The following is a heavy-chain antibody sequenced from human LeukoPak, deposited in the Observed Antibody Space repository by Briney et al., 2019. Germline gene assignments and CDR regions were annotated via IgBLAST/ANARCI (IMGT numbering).Heavy chain of an antibody. D-gene: IGHD3-16*02. V-gene: IGHV4-39*07. CDR2: IYYSGST. CDR3: ASTRIMITFGGVIVQGHFDY. J-gene: IGHJ4*02. Sequence: PSETLSLTCTVSGGSISSSSYYWGWIRQPPGKGLEWIGSIYYSGSTYYNPSLKSRVTISVDTSKNQFSLKLSSVTAADTAVYYCASTRIMITFGGVIVQGHFDYWGQGTLVTVSS. CDR1: GGSISSSSYY.